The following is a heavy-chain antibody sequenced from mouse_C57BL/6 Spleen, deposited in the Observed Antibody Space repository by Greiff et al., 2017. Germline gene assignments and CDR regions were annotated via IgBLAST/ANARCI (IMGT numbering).Heavy chain of an antibody. CDR1: GFSLTSYG. V-gene: IGHV2-2*01. J-gene: IGHJ3*01. D-gene: IGHD5-5*01. CDR2: IWSGGST. Sequence: VQLQQSGPGLVQPSQSLSITCTVSGFSLTSYGVHWVRQSPGKGLEWLGVIWSGGSTDYNAAFISRLSISKDNSKSQVFFKMNSLQADDTAIYYCARDYPPSAWFAYWGQGTLVTVSA. CDR3: ARDYPPSAWFAY.